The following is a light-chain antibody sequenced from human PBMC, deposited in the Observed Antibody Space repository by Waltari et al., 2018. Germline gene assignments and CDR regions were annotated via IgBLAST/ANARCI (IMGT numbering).Light chain of an antibody. J-gene: IGKJ4*01. CDR2: DAS. CDR3: QQRSHWPLT. V-gene: IGKV3-11*01. Sequence: EIVLTQSPATLSLSPGERVTLPCRASPDVRRYLAWYQQKPGQAPRLLIYDASKRATDIPARFSGSGSGADFTLTISSLEPEDFAVYYCQQRSHWPLTFGGGTKVEIK. CDR1: PDVRRY.